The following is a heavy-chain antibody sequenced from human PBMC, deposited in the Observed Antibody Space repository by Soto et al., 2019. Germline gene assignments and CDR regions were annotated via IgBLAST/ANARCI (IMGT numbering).Heavy chain of an antibody. CDR2: IYYNGNT. D-gene: IGHD1-26*01. Sequence: SETLSLTCEVFGDAISGSHWWNWVRQPPGKGLEWIGEIYYNGNTNYNPALQSRLTISVDTSKNQFSLNLCSVTAADTAVYYCARLYIMGATIDYWGQGTLVTVSS. CDR3: ARLYIMGATIDY. J-gene: IGHJ4*02. CDR1: GDAISGSHW. V-gene: IGHV4-4*02.